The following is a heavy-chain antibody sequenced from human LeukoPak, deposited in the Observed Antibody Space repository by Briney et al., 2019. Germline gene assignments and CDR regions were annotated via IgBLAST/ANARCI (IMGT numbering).Heavy chain of an antibody. J-gene: IGHJ5*02. CDR1: GFTVSRNY. D-gene: IGHD1-26*01. CDR3: ARDGKLVGDTTGWFDP. Sequence: GGSLRLSCAASGFTVSRNYMSWVRQAPGKGLEWVSVLYSDGSTYHADSVKGRCTISRDNSKNTLYLQMNSLRAEDTAVYYCARDGKLVGDTTGWFDPWGQGTLVTVSS. CDR2: LYSDGST. V-gene: IGHV3-53*01.